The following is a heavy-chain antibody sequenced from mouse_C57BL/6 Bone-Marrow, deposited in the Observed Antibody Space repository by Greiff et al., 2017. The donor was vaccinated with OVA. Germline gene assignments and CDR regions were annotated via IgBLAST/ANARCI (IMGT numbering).Heavy chain of an antibody. CDR3: ATPYYYGSSYWYFDV. J-gene: IGHJ1*03. CDR2: INPYNGGT. D-gene: IGHD1-1*01. CDR1: GYTFTDYY. Sequence: EVQLQQSGPVLVKPGASVKMSCKASGYTFTDYYMNWVKQSHGKSLEWIGVINPYNGGTSYNQKFKGKATLTVDKSSSTAYMELNSLTSEDSAVYYCATPYYYGSSYWYFDVWGTGTTVTVSS. V-gene: IGHV1-19*01.